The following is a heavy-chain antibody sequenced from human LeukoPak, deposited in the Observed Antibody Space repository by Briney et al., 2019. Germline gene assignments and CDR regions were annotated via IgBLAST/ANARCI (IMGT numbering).Heavy chain of an antibody. CDR1: GFTFSSYW. J-gene: IGHJ6*02. D-gene: IGHD1-7*01. CDR3: ARVLTGTTYYYYGMDV. V-gene: IGHV3-7*01. Sequence: GGSLRLSCAASGFTFSSYWMSWVRQAPGKGLEWVANIKQDGSEKYYVDSVKGRFTISRDNAKNSLYLQMNSLRAEDTAVYYCARVLTGTTYYYYGMDVWGQGTTVTASS. CDR2: IKQDGSEK.